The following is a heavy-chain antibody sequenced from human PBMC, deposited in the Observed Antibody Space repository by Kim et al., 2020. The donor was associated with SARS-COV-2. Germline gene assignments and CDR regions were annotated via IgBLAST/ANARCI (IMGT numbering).Heavy chain of an antibody. CDR3: ARDIAGTPPNYYGMDV. D-gene: IGHD6-13*01. J-gene: IGHJ6*02. Sequence: SVKVSCKASGGTFSSYTISWVRQAPGQGLEWMGRIIPILGIANYAQKFQGRVTITADKSTSTAYMELSSLRSEDTAVYYCARDIAGTPPNYYGMDVWGQGTTVTVSS. V-gene: IGHV1-69*04. CDR1: GGTFSSYT. CDR2: IIPILGIA.